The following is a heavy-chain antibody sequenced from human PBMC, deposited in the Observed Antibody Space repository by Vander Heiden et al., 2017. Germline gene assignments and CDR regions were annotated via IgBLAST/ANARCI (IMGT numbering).Heavy chain of an antibody. CDR1: GSTFNVHA. Sequence: EVQSVECGGGLVQPGRSLRLSCERAGSTFNVHAMHWVRQVPGKGLEWVSGILWDNSRIGYADSVKGRFTISRDNGKNSLYLQMNSLRPEDTALYYCGKDMTPGGLDVWGHGTTVTVSS. D-gene: IGHD3-10*01. CDR2: ILWDNSRI. CDR3: GKDMTPGGLDV. J-gene: IGHJ6*02. V-gene: IGHV3-9*01.